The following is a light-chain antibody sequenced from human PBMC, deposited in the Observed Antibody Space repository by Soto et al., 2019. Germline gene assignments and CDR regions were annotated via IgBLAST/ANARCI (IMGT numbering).Light chain of an antibody. J-gene: IGLJ1*01. CDR1: SSDVGGYNY. CDR2: DVS. Sequence: QSVLTQPASVSASPGQSITISCTGTSSDVGGYNYVSWYQHHPGKAPKLMIYDVSNRPSGVSNRFSGSKSGNTASLIISGLQAEDEADHYCSSYTSSSTLSTYVFGTGTKLTVL. CDR3: SSYTSSSTLSTYV. V-gene: IGLV2-14*03.